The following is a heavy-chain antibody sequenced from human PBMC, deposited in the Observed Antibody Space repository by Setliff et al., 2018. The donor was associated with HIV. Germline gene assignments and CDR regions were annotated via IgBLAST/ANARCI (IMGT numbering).Heavy chain of an antibody. CDR1: GRTISGYF. CDR3: ARDRLYCSRGSCYPNWFDS. Sequence: ASVKVSCKSSGRTISGYFIHWVRQAPGQGPEWMGWISPHSGATNYAQKFQGRVTLTRDASITTAYMELNSLRSDDTAMYYCARDRLYCSRGSCYPNWFDSWGQGTLVTVSS. J-gene: IGHJ5*01. V-gene: IGHV1-2*02. CDR2: ISPHSGAT. D-gene: IGHD2-15*01.